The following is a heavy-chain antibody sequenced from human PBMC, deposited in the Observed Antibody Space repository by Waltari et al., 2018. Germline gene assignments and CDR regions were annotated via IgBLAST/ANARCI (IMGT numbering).Heavy chain of an antibody. CDR3: AARVGSSWPFDP. CDR2: ISYDGSNK. CDR1: GFTFSSYA. V-gene: IGHV3-30*01. J-gene: IGHJ5*02. Sequence: QVQLVESGGGVVQPGRSLRLSCAASGFTFSSYAMHWVRQAPGKGLDGVAVISYDGSNKYYADSVKGRFTISRDNSKNTLDLQMNSLRAEDTAVYYCAARVGSSWPFDPWGQGTLVTVSS. D-gene: IGHD6-13*01.